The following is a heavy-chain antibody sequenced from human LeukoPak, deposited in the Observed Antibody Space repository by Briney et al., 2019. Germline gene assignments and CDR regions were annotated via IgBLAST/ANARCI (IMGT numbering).Heavy chain of an antibody. CDR3: ARGPDGYYEDY. CDR2: IYYSGST. J-gene: IGHJ4*02. Sequence: SQTLSLTCTVSGGSISSGDYYWSWIRQPPGKGLEWIGYIYYSGSTYYNPSLKSRVAISVDTSKNQFSLKLSSVTAADTAVYYCARGPDGYYEDYWGQGTLVTVSS. V-gene: IGHV4-30-4*01. D-gene: IGHD3-22*01. CDR1: GGSISSGDYY.